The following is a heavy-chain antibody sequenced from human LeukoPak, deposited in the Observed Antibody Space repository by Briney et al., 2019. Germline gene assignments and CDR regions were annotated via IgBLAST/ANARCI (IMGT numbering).Heavy chain of an antibody. Sequence: GGSLRLSCAASGFTFSSYWMSWVRQAPGKGLEWVSAISGSGGSTYYADSVKGRFTISRDNAKKSLYLQTNSLRAGDTAVYYCAKTTITPPYYMDVWGKGTTVTVSS. CDR3: AKTTITPPYYMDV. CDR2: ISGSGGST. D-gene: IGHD4-11*01. V-gene: IGHV3-23*01. J-gene: IGHJ6*03. CDR1: GFTFSSYW.